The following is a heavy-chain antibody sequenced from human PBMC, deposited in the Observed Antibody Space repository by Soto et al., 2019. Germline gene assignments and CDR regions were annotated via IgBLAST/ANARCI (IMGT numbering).Heavy chain of an antibody. J-gene: IGHJ3*02. Sequence: SETLSLTWTVPGGSGSSGDAFWSWVRPPPGKGLEWIGYIHHSGSTYYMPSLKSRATLSLDTSKNQFSLRLNSVTAADTAVYYCARAVGSVHRSDYSLMDVFDIWGQGTLVT. CDR2: IHHSGST. D-gene: IGHD3-16*01. V-gene: IGHV4-30-4*01. CDR3: ARAVGSVHRSDYSLMDVFDI. CDR1: GGSGSSGDAF.